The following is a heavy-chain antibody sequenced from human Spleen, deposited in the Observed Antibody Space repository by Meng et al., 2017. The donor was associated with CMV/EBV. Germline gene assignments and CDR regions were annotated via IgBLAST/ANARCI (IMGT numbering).Heavy chain of an antibody. Sequence: GGSLRLSCAASGFTFSSYEMNWVRQAPGKGLEWVSYISSSGSTIYYADSVKGRFTISRDNAKNSLYLQMNSLRAEDTAVYYCARSSSGAYAPMDYWGQGTLVTVSS. CDR2: ISSSGSTI. J-gene: IGHJ4*02. V-gene: IGHV3-48*03. CDR3: ARSSSGAYAPMDY. CDR1: GFTFSSYE. D-gene: IGHD2-15*01.